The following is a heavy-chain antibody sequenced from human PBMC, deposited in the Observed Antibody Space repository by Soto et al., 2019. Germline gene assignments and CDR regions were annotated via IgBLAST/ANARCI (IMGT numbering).Heavy chain of an antibody. CDR2: INPSGGST. D-gene: IGHD5-18*01. CDR1: GYTFTSYY. Sequence: QVQLVQSGAEVKKPGASVKVSCKASGYTFTSYYMHWVRQAPGQGLEWMGIINPSGGSTSYAQKCQGRVTMTRDTSTSTVYMELSSLRSEDTAVYYCARGGYSYESYYYMDVWGKGTTVTVSS. J-gene: IGHJ6*03. CDR3: ARGGYSYESYYYMDV. V-gene: IGHV1-46*03.